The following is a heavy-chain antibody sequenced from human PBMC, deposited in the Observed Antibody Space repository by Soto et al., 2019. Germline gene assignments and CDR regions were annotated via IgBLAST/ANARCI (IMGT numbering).Heavy chain of an antibody. CDR3: ARFLAAALSSPRNWFDP. J-gene: IGHJ5*02. V-gene: IGHV4-4*02. CDR2: IYHSGST. CDR1: GGSISSSNW. Sequence: SETLSLTCAVSGGSISSSNWWSWVRQPPGKGLEWIGEIYHSGSTNYNPSLKSRVTISVDKSKNQFSLKLSSVTAADTAVYYCARFLAAALSSPRNWFDPWGQGTLVTVSS. D-gene: IGHD6-13*01.